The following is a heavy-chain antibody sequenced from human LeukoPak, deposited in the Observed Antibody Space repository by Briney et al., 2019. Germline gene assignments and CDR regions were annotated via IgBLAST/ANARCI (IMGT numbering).Heavy chain of an antibody. CDR1: GYTFTSYY. Sequence: ASVKVSCKASGYTFTSYYMHWVRQAPGQGLEWMGIINPSGGSTSYARKFQGRVTMTRDTSTSTVYMELSSLRSEDTAVYYCARGRSPGTSMEYYYYMDVWGKGTTVPVSS. J-gene: IGHJ6*03. D-gene: IGHD1-1*01. CDR2: INPSGGST. V-gene: IGHV1-46*01. CDR3: ARGRSPGTSMEYYYYMDV.